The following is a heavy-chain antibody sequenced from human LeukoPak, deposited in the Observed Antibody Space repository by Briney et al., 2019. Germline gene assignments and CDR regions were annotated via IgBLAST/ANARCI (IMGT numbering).Heavy chain of an antibody. CDR3: AKDHYDSILPGDAFDI. V-gene: IGHV3-11*04. Sequence: GGSLRLSCAASGFTFSEYYMSWIRQAPGKELEWLSYISSGGSTIYYAGSVKGRFTISRDNSKNTLYLQMNSLRAEDTAVYYCAKDHYDSILPGDAFDIWGQGTMVTVSS. J-gene: IGHJ3*02. CDR2: ISSGGSTI. CDR1: GFTFSEYY. D-gene: IGHD3-22*01.